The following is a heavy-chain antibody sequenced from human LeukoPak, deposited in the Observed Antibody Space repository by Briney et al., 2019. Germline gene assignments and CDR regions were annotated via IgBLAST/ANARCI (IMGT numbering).Heavy chain of an antibody. CDR2: INPSGGRT. J-gene: IGHJ3*01. V-gene: IGHV1-46*01. Sequence: GASVKVSCKASGYVFTSYYIHWMRQAPGQGLEWMGKINPSGGRTNYAQKFQDRVTLTSDTSTRTAFMELSSLRSEDTALYYCAREMESLANGFDLWGQGTMVTVSS. CDR3: AREMESLANGFDL. D-gene: IGHD3-3*01. CDR1: GYVFTSYY.